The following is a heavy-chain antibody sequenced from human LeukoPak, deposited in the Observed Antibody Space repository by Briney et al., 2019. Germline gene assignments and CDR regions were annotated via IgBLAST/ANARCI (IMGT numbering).Heavy chain of an antibody. CDR3: AKDGSSTSAAGDFDY. CDR2: ISYDGTIK. CDR1: GVTFSSYG. V-gene: IGHV3-30*18. D-gene: IGHD6-13*01. Sequence: GGSLRLSCAASGVTFSSYGMHWVRQAPGKGLEWVAVISYDGTIKYYADSVKGRFTISRDNSKNTLYLQMNSLRAEDTAVYYCAKDGSSTSAAGDFDYWGQGTLATVSS. J-gene: IGHJ4*02.